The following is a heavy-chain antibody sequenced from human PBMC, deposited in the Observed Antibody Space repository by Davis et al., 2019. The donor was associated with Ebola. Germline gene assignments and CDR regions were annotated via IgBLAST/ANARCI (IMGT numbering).Heavy chain of an antibody. V-gene: IGHV4-59*04. Sequence: MPSETLSLTCTVSGGSISSYYWSWIRQPPGKGLEWIGYIYYSGSTYYNPSLKSRVTISVDTSKNQFSLKLSSVTAADTAVYYCARQQAYYYYYGMDVWGQGTTVTVSS. D-gene: IGHD6-13*01. CDR2: IYYSGST. CDR1: GGSISSYY. J-gene: IGHJ6*02. CDR3: ARQQAYYYYYGMDV.